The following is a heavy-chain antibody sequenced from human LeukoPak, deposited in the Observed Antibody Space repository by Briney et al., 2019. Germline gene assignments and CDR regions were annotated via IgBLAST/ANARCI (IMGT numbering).Heavy chain of an antibody. CDR1: GYTFTGYY. Sequence: ASVKVSCTASGYTFTGYYMHWVRQAPGHGLEWMGWINPNSGGTNYVQKFQGRVTMTRDTSISTAYMELSSLRSEDTAVYYCARSSDYYYYMDVGGKGTTVTVSS. CDR2: INPNSGGT. CDR3: ARSSDYYYYMDV. J-gene: IGHJ6*03. V-gene: IGHV1-2*02.